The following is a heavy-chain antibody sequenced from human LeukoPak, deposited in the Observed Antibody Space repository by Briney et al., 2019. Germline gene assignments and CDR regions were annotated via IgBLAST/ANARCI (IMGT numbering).Heavy chain of an antibody. D-gene: IGHD3-16*01. CDR3: ARGLVARVFGSDWSGNWFDP. V-gene: IGHV4-30-2*01. Sequence: SETLSLTCAVSGGSISSGGYSWSWIRQPPGKGLEWVGYMYHGGSTYYNPSLKSRVTIAVDRSKNQFSLKLSSVSAADTAVDCCARGLVARVFGSDWSGNWFDPGNQGTLVTVSS. CDR2: MYHGGST. CDR1: GGSISSGGYS. J-gene: IGHJ5*02.